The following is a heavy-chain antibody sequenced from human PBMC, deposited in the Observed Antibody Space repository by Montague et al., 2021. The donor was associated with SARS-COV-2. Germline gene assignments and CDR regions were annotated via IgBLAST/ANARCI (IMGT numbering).Heavy chain of an antibody. D-gene: IGHD4-17*01. CDR3: ARDRGTQYGDFPYDY. Sequence: SLSLSCAASGFTFSSYWRHWVPQAPGKGLVWVSRINSDGSSTSYADSVKGRFTISRDNAKNTLYLQMNSLRAEDTAVYYCARDRGTQYGDFPYDYWGQGTLVTVSS. CDR2: INSDGSST. J-gene: IGHJ4*02. CDR1: GFTFSSYW. V-gene: IGHV3-74*01.